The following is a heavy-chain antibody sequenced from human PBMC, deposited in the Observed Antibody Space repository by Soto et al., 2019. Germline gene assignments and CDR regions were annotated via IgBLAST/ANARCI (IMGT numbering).Heavy chain of an antibody. D-gene: IGHD3-16*02. CDR3: ARGLQGRSSFDY. CDR2: ISSSSSYI. J-gene: IGHJ4*02. Sequence: GRSLRLSCAASGFTFSSYSMNWVRQAPGKGLEWVSSISSSSSYIYYADSVQGRFTISRDTSASTAYMELSSLRSDDTAVYYCARGLQGRSSFDYWGQGNLVTVS. CDR1: GFTFSSYS. V-gene: IGHV3-21*04.